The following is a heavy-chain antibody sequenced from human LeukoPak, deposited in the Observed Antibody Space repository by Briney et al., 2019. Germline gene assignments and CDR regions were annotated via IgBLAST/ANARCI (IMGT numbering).Heavy chain of an antibody. J-gene: IGHJ3*02. CDR3: ARGRQYYDFFPDAFDI. D-gene: IGHD3-3*01. CDR1: GYSFTSYW. Sequence: GESLKISCKGSGYSFTSYWIGWVRQMPGKGLEWMGIIYPGDSDTRYSPSFQGQVTISADKSISTAYLQWSSLKASDTAMYYCARGRQYYDFFPDAFDIWGQGTMVTVSS. V-gene: IGHV5-51*01. CDR2: IYPGDSDT.